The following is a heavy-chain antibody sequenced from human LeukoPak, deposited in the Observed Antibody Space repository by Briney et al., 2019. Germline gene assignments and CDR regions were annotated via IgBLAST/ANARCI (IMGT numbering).Heavy chain of an antibody. V-gene: IGHV3-9*01. J-gene: IGHJ4*02. CDR1: GFTFDDYA. Sequence: PGGSLRLSCAAAGFTFDDYAMFWVRQAPGKGLEWVSGISWTSSAIGYADSVKGRFTISRDNAKNSLYLQMSSLRTEDTAIYYCAKGGGVPVTRGRLDFWGQGTLVTVSS. D-gene: IGHD2-2*01. CDR3: AKGGGVPVTRGRLDF. CDR2: ISWTSSAI.